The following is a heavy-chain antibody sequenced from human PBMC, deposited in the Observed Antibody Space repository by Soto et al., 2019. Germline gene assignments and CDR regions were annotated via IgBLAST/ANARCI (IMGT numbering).Heavy chain of an antibody. CDR3: ARENTYYYDSSGYSYFDY. D-gene: IGHD3-22*01. Sequence: PGGSLRLSCAASGFTFSSYGMHWVRQAPGKGLEWVAVIWYDGSNKYYADSVKGRFTISRDNSKNTLYLQMSSLRAEDTAVYYCARENTYYYDSSGYSYFDYWGQGTLVTVSS. V-gene: IGHV3-33*01. J-gene: IGHJ4*02. CDR2: IWYDGSNK. CDR1: GFTFSSYG.